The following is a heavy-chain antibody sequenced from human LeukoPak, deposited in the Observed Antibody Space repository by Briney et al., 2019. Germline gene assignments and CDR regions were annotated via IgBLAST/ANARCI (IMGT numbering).Heavy chain of an antibody. V-gene: IGHV4-59*08. CDR3: ARLGYSYGRDY. J-gene: IGHJ4*02. D-gene: IGHD5-18*01. CDR1: GVSISSYY. Sequence: KPSETLSLTCTVSGVSISSYYWSWIRQPPGKGLEWIGYIYYSGSTNYNPSLKSRVTISVDTSKNQFSLKLSSVTAADTAVYYCARLGYSYGRDYWGQGTLVTVSS. CDR2: IYYSGST.